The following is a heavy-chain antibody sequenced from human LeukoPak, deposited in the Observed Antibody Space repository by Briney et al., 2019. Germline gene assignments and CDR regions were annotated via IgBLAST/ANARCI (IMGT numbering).Heavy chain of an antibody. CDR2: IYYSGST. CDR1: GGSISSYY. D-gene: IGHD3-10*01. CDR3: ARGYYAPPVGYYYMDL. J-gene: IGHJ6*03. Sequence: SETLSLTCTVSGGSISSYYWSWIRQPPGKGLEWIGYIYYSGSTTSNPSLQDRLTISIDTSKNRFSLQLTSVTAADTAVYYCARGYYAPPVGYYYMDLWGRGTTVTVSS. V-gene: IGHV4-59*08.